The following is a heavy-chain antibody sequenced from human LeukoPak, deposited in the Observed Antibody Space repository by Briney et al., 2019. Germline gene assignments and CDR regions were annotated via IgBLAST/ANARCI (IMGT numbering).Heavy chain of an antibody. CDR1: GFTFSIYS. J-gene: IGHJ5*02. D-gene: IGHD2/OR15-2a*01. CDR2: ISSSSSTI. V-gene: IGHV3-48*04. CDR3: ARGKTSQNIVTRKTYNWFDP. Sequence: GGSLRLSCAASGFTFSIYSMNWVRQAPGKGLEWVSYISSSSSTIHYADSVKGRFTISRDNAKNSLYLQMKSLRAEDTAVYYCARGKTSQNIVTRKTYNWFDPWGQGTLVTVSS.